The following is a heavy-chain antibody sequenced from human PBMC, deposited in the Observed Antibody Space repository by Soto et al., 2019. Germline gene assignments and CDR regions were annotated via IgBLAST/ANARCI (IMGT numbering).Heavy chain of an antibody. D-gene: IGHD2-2*01. V-gene: IGHV1-18*01. Sequence: GASVKVSCKASGYTFTNYGITWVRQAPGQGPEWMGWISTYSGNTNYAQKLQGRVTLTTDTSTSTAYMELRSLRSDDTAVYHCARTCSSTSCYHVYWGQGTLVTSPQ. J-gene: IGHJ4*02. CDR2: ISTYSGNT. CDR3: ARTCSSTSCYHVY. CDR1: GYTFTNYG.